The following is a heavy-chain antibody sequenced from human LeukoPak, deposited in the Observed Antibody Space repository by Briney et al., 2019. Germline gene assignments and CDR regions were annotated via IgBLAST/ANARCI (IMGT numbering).Heavy chain of an antibody. CDR2: INWNGGIT. D-gene: IGHD5-18*01. CDR3: ARVAGYSYGYHDPFDI. CDR1: GFTFDDYG. V-gene: IGHV3-20*04. Sequence: GGSLRLSCAASGFTFDDYGMSWVRQAPGKGLEWVSDINWNGGITGYADAVKGQFTLSRDNANNSLYLQMNSLRAEDTAFYYCARVAGYSYGYHDPFDIWGQGTMVTVSS. J-gene: IGHJ3*02.